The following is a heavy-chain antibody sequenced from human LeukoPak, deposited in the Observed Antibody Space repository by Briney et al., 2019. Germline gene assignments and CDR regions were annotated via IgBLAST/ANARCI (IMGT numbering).Heavy chain of an antibody. CDR3: ARLSEKLNLFSSSSGFDY. V-gene: IGHV4-34*01. CDR2: INHSGST. D-gene: IGHD6-6*01. CDR1: GGSFSGYY. J-gene: IGHJ4*02. Sequence: SETLSLTCAVYGGSFSGYYWSWIRQPPGKGLEWIGEINHSGSTNYNPSLKSRVTISVDASKNHLSLRLSSVTAADTAVYYCARLSEKLNLFSSSSGFDYWGQGTLVTVSS.